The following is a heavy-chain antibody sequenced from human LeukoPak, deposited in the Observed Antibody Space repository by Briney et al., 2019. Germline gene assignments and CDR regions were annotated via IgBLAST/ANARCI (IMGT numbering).Heavy chain of an antibody. V-gene: IGHV3-66*01. CDR2: IYNGDNT. J-gene: IGHJ4*02. Sequence: GGSLRLSCVASRFTVSNNHMNWVRQAPGKGLEWVSVIYNGDNTYYADSVQGRFTISKDNSKNTLYLQMNSLRPEDTAVYFCARAQSERLRYFDWLPFYWGQGTQVTVSS. CDR3: ARAQSERLRYFDWLPFY. CDR1: RFTVSNNH. D-gene: IGHD3-9*01.